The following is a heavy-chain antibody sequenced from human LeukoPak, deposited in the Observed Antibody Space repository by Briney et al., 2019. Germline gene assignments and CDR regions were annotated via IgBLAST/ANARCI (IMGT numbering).Heavy chain of an antibody. CDR1: GFIFSNYY. D-gene: IGHD2-2*01. Sequence: GGSLRLSCAASGFIFSNYYMSWIRQAPGKGLEWVSHIRSGGDTTYYADSVKGRFTISRDNLKNLMYLEMNSLKAEDTAVYYCARAASYSSSWPNWFDPWGHGTLVTVSS. CDR3: ARAASYSSSWPNWFDP. CDR2: IRSGGDTT. J-gene: IGHJ5*02. V-gene: IGHV3-11*04.